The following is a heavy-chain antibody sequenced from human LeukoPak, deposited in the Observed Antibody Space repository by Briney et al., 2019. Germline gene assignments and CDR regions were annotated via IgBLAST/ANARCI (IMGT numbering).Heavy chain of an antibody. V-gene: IGHV4-59*11. J-gene: IGHJ3*01. CDR1: GGSFTTHY. D-gene: IGHD3-22*01. CDR3: ASDSISMNAFDA. Sequence: PSETLSLTCTLSGGSFTTHYWSWIRQPPGKGLEWIGYISYIGSTNYNPSLKSRVNISIDTSKNEVSLMLHSVTAADTAVYYCASDSISMNAFDAWGRGTMVSVSS. CDR2: ISYIGST.